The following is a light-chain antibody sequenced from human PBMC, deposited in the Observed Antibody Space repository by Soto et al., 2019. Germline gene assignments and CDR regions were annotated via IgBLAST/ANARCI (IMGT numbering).Light chain of an antibody. V-gene: IGKV1-27*01. CDR2: AAS. CDR1: QAIRNY. Sequence: DIQMTQSPSSLSASVGDRVTITCRATQAIRNYVAWYQQTPGKVPKLLIYAASTLQSGVPSRFSGSGSATDFTLTISSLQPEDVATYYCQDYYSVLLLTFGGGTKVDIK. CDR3: QDYYSVLLLT. J-gene: IGKJ4*01.